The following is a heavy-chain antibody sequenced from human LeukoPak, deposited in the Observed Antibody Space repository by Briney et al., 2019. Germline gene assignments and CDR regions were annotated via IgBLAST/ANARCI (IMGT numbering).Heavy chain of an antibody. CDR1: GGSISSGSYY. Sequence: SETLSLTCTVSGGSISSGSYYWGWIRQPAGKGLEWIGRIYTSGITNYNPSLKSRVTISVDTSKNQFSLKLSSVTAADTAVYYCTKSSWSLFDPWGQGTLVTVSS. CDR2: IYTSGIT. J-gene: IGHJ5*02. D-gene: IGHD3-10*01. CDR3: TKSSWSLFDP. V-gene: IGHV4-61*02.